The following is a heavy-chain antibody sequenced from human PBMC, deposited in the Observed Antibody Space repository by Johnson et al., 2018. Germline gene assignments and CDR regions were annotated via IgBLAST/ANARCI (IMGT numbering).Heavy chain of an antibody. CDR2: ISGSGGST. D-gene: IGHD3-22*01. J-gene: IGHJ1*01. CDR1: GFTFSSYA. Sequence: VQLVESGGGLVQPGGSLRLSCATSGFTFSSYAMNWVRQAPGKGLEWVSAISGSGGSTYYADSVKGQFTISRDNSKNTLYLQMNSLRAEDTAIYYCAKEERYCFASNGYRECFQHWGQGTLVTVSS. V-gene: IGHV3-23*04. CDR3: AKEERYCFASNGYRECFQH.